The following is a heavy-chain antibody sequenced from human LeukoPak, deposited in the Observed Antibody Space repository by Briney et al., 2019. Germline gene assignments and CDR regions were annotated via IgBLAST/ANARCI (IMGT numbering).Heavy chain of an antibody. Sequence: ASVKVSCKASGYAFTSLDINWVRQVTGQGLEWMGWMNPKSGSTGSAQKFQGRVTMTRDTSISTAYMGLSSLTSEDTAVYFCARVAGSADYWGQGTLVTVSS. CDR2: MNPKSGST. CDR1: GYAFTSLD. V-gene: IGHV1-8*01. D-gene: IGHD6-19*01. J-gene: IGHJ4*02. CDR3: ARVAGSADY.